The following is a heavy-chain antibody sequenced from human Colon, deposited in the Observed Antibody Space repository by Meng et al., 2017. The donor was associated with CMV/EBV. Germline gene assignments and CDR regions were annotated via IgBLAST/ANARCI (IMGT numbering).Heavy chain of an antibody. Sequence: GESLKISCAASGFAFNLYPMNWVRQAPGKGLEWVSYISSSGSTIYYADSVKGRFTISRDNAKNSLYLQMNSLRAEDTAVYYCARDSLGARYCSSTSCYRVPLWGQGTLVTVSS. CDR3: ARDSLGARYCSSTSCYRVPL. D-gene: IGHD2-2*01. CDR1: GFAFNLYP. J-gene: IGHJ4*02. V-gene: IGHV3-48*04. CDR2: ISSSGSTI.